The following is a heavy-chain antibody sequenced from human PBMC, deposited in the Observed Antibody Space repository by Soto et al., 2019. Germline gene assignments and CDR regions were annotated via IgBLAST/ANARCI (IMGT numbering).Heavy chain of an antibody. V-gene: IGHV3-74*01. Sequence: PGGSLRLSCAVSGFTFSTHWMHWVRQAPGKGLVWVSRINSDGTSTSYADSVKGRFTISRDNSKNTLYLQMNSLRAEDTAVYSCAAGYDYWGQGTLVTVS. D-gene: IGHD2-15*01. CDR1: GFTFSTHW. CDR2: INSDGTST. CDR3: AAGYDY. J-gene: IGHJ4*02.